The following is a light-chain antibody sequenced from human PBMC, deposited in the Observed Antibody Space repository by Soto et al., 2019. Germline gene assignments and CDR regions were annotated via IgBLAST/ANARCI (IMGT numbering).Light chain of an antibody. V-gene: IGKV3-15*01. Sequence: EVVMTQSPATLSVSPGERATLSCRASQSVSTNLAWYQQKPGQAPRLLIYGASTMATGIPARFSGSGSGTEFTLTISSLQSEDFAIYYCQQYHNWPPYTFGQGTKLEIK. CDR1: QSVSTN. CDR3: QQYHNWPPYT. J-gene: IGKJ2*01. CDR2: GAS.